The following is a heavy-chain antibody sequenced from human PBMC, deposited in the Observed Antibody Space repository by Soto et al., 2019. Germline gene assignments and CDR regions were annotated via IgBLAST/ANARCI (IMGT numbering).Heavy chain of an antibody. Sequence: GGSLRLSCAASGFTFSSYGMHWVRQAPGKGLEWVAVISYDGSNKYYADSVKGRFTISRDNSKNTLYLQMNSLRAEDTAVYYCAKDLQAGPGLFDYWGQGTLVTVSS. J-gene: IGHJ4*02. V-gene: IGHV3-30*18. CDR1: GFTFSSYG. CDR3: AKDLQAGPGLFDY. CDR2: ISYDGSNK. D-gene: IGHD6-19*01.